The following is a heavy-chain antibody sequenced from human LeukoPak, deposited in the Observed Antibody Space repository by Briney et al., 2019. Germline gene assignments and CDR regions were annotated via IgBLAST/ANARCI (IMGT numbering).Heavy chain of an antibody. CDR3: ARRRVATKGRNYYYYMDV. CDR2: INPNSGGT. J-gene: IGHJ6*03. D-gene: IGHD5-12*01. Sequence: ASVKVSCKASGYSFTSYDINWVRQAPGQGLEWMGWINPNSGGTNYAQKFQGRVTMTRDTSISTAYMELSRLRSDDTAVYYCARRRVATKGRNYYYYMDVWGKGTTVTVSS. V-gene: IGHV1-2*02. CDR1: GYSFTSYD.